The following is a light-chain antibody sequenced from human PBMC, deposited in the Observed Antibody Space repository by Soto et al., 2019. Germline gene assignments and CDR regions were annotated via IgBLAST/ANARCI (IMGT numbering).Light chain of an antibody. CDR1: QSVSSN. CDR2: GAS. J-gene: IGKJ1*01. Sequence: VLTQSPATLSVSPGESATLSCRASQSVSSNLAWYQQKPGQAPRLLIYGASSRATGIPDRFSGSGSGTDFTLTISRLEPEDFAVYYCQQYGSSPETFGQGTKVDIK. V-gene: IGKV3-20*01. CDR3: QQYGSSPET.